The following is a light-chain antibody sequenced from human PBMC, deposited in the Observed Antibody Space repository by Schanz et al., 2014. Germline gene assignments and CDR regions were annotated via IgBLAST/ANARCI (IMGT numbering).Light chain of an antibody. V-gene: IGLV2-11*01. CDR3: CGYRDNYIWV. J-gene: IGLJ3*02. CDR1: SSDVGGYNY. CDR2: DVS. Sequence: QSALTQPPSASGSPGQSVTISCTGTSSDVGGYNYVSWYQQYPGKAPKLMIYDVSKRPSGVPDRFSGSKSGTSASLAISGLQDEDEGDYYCCGYRDNYIWVFGGGTKLTVL.